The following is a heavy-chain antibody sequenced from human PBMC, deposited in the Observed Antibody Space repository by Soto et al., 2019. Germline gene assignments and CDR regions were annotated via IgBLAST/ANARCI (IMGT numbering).Heavy chain of an antibody. D-gene: IGHD3-3*01. CDR1: GYAFTNYA. J-gene: IGHJ4*02. V-gene: IGHV1-3*01. CDR3: ATGLITIFYDY. CDR2: INAGNGDT. Sequence: QVHLVQSGAEVKKPGASVKVSCKASGYAFTNYAMHWVRQAPGQRLEWMGRINAGNGDTEYSQEFEGRVSITRDTSASTAYMELXSLRSEDTAVYYCATGLITIFYDYWGQGTLVTVSA.